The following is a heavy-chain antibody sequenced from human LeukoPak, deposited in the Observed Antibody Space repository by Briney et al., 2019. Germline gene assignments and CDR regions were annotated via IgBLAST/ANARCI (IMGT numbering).Heavy chain of an antibody. D-gene: IGHD2-2*01. V-gene: IGHV1-69*13. Sequence: SVNVSCKASGGTFSSYAISWVRQAPGQGLEWMGGIIPIFGTANYAQKFQGRVTITADESTSTAYMELSSLRSEDTAVYYCARHTIPAAEYYYYGMDVWGQGTTVTVSS. CDR2: IIPIFGTA. CDR1: GGTFSSYA. CDR3: ARHTIPAAEYYYYGMDV. J-gene: IGHJ6*02.